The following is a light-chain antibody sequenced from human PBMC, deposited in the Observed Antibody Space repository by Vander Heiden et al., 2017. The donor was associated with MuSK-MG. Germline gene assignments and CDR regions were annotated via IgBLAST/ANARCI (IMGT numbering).Light chain of an antibody. Sequence: QSALTQPASVSGSPGQSITISCTGTSSDIGDYGYVSWYQQHPGKAPKLLIYDVSNRPSGISIRFSGSKSGNTASLTISGLQAEDEADYYCRSYTGSTTVVFGGGTKLTVL. CDR1: SSDIGDYGY. CDR2: DVS. J-gene: IGLJ2*01. V-gene: IGLV2-14*01. CDR3: RSYTGSTTVV.